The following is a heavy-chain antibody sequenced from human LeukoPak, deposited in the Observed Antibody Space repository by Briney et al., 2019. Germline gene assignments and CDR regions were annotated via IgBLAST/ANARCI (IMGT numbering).Heavy chain of an antibody. J-gene: IGHJ4*02. CDR1: GFTFSSYS. CDR3: ASEGYCSGGSCYSSEGY. CDR2: IKQDGSEK. D-gene: IGHD2-15*01. Sequence: GGSLRLSCAASGFTFSSYSMNWVRQAPGKGLEWVANIKQDGSEKYYVDSVKGRFTISRDNAKNSLYLQMNSLRAEDTAVYYCASEGYCSGGSCYSSEGYWGQGTLVTVSS. V-gene: IGHV3-7*01.